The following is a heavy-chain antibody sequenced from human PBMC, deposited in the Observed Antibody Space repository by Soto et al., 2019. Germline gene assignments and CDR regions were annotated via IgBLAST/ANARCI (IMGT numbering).Heavy chain of an antibody. J-gene: IGHJ5*02. CDR1: GFSLSTSGVG. Sequence: QITLKESGPTLVKPTQTLTLTCTFSGFSLSTSGVGVGWIRQPPGKALEWLALIYWDDDKRYSPSLKSRLTITKDTSKNQVVLTMTNMDPVDTATYYCAHRPLTYFDWLFGFDPWGQGTLVTVSS. V-gene: IGHV2-5*02. CDR2: IYWDDDK. CDR3: AHRPLTYFDWLFGFDP. D-gene: IGHD3-9*01.